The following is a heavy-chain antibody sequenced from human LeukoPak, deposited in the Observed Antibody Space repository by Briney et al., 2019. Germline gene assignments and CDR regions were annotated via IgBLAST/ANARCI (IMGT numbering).Heavy chain of an antibody. J-gene: IGHJ4*02. CDR2: ISGSGGST. CDR3: ARPYSPFDY. V-gene: IGHV3-23*01. CDR1: GFTFSSYA. Sequence: GGSLRLSCAASGFTFSSYAMSWARQAPGKGLEWVSAISGSGGSTYYADSVKGRFTISRDNSKSTLYPQMNSLRAEDTAVYYCARPYSPFDYWGQGTLVTVSS. D-gene: IGHD5-12*01.